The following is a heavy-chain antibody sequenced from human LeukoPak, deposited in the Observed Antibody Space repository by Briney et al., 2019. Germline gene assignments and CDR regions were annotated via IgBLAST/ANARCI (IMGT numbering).Heavy chain of an antibody. V-gene: IGHV4-30-2*01. Sequence: SETLSLTCTVSGGSISSGGYYWSWIRQPPGKGLEWIGYIYHSGSTYYNPSLKSRVTISVDRSKNQFSLKLSSVTAADTAVYYRATSPSPDSSIDYWGQGTLVTVSS. CDR1: GGSISSGGYY. J-gene: IGHJ4*02. D-gene: IGHD3-22*01. CDR2: IYHSGST. CDR3: ATSPSPDSSIDY.